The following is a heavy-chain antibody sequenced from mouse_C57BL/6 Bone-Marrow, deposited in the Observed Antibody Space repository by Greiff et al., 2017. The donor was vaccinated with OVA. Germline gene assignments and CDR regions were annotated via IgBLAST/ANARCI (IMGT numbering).Heavy chain of an antibody. V-gene: IGHV1-82*01. J-gene: IGHJ1*03. Sequence: SGPELVKPGASVKISCKASGYAFSSSWMNWVKQRPGKGLEWIGRIYPGDGDTNYNGKFKGKATLTADKSSSTAYMQLSSLTSEDSAVYFCARSGDGYFDVWGTGTTVTVSS. CDR2: IYPGDGDT. CDR1: GYAFSSSW. CDR3: ARSGDGYFDV. D-gene: IGHD3-1*01.